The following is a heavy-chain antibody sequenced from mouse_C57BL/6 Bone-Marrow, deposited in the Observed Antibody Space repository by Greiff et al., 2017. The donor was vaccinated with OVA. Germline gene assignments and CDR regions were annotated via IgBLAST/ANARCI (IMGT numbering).Heavy chain of an antibody. CDR2: INPGSGGT. CDR3: ARSDDGYYGWYFDV. J-gene: IGHJ1*03. V-gene: IGHV1-54*01. CDR1: GYAFTNYL. D-gene: IGHD2-3*01. Sequence: QVQLQQSGAELVRPGTSVKVSCKASGYAFTNYLIEWVKQRPGQGLEWIGVINPGSGGTNYNEKFKGKATLTADKSSSTAYMQLSSLTSEDSAVYFCARSDDGYYGWYFDVWGTGTTVTVSS.